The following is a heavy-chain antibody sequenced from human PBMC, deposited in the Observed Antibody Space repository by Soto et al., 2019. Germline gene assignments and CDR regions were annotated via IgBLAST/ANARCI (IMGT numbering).Heavy chain of an antibody. D-gene: IGHD4-17*01. CDR3: ARALLDYGDYTTTLYWYFDL. J-gene: IGHJ2*01. V-gene: IGHV1-8*01. CDR1: GYTFTSYD. Sequence: QVQLVQSGAEVKKPGASVKVSCKASGYTFTSYDINWVRQATGQGLEWMGWMNPNSGNTGYAQKFQGSVTMTRNTSISTAYMELSSLRSEDTAVYYCARALLDYGDYTTTLYWYFDLWGRGTLVTVSS. CDR2: MNPNSGNT.